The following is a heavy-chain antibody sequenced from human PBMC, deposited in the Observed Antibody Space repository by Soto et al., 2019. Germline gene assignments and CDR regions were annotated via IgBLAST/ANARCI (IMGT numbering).Heavy chain of an antibody. Sequence: EVPLVESGGGLVQPGGSLRLSCAASGFTFSSYWMTWVRQAPGKGLEWVANIKEDGSGKYYVDSVKGRFTISRDNTKNSLYLQLNSLRAEDTATYYCVKAWYNDVWGYDFDYWGQGTLVTVSS. CDR3: VKAWYNDVWGYDFDY. V-gene: IGHV3-7*01. CDR1: GFTFSSYW. D-gene: IGHD3-10*02. J-gene: IGHJ4*02. CDR2: IKEDGSGK.